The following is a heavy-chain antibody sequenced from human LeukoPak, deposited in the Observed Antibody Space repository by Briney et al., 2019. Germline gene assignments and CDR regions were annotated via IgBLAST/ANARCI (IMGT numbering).Heavy chain of an antibody. Sequence: GGSLRLSCAASGFSFNNYAMSWVRQAPGKGLEWVSAISTTGGSTYYADSVKGRFTVSRDNSKNTLSLQMDSLGVEDTALYYCAKDWTTVVTPKGYYFDSWGPGTLVTVSS. D-gene: IGHD4-23*01. CDR2: ISTTGGST. J-gene: IGHJ4*02. V-gene: IGHV3-23*01. CDR1: GFSFNNYA. CDR3: AKDWTTVVTPKGYYFDS.